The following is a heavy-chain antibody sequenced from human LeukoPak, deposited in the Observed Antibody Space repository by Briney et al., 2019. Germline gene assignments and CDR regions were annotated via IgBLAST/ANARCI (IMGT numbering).Heavy chain of an antibody. J-gene: IGHJ6*04. D-gene: IGHD3-10*02. CDR1: GFTFSSYG. V-gene: IGHV3-23*01. Sequence: GGSLRLSCAASGFTFSSYGMSWVRQAPGKGLEWVSAISGSGGSTYYADSVKGRFTISRDNAKNSLYLQMNSLRAEDTAVYCCAELGITMIGGVWGKGTTVTISS. CDR2: ISGSGGST. CDR3: AELGITMIGGV.